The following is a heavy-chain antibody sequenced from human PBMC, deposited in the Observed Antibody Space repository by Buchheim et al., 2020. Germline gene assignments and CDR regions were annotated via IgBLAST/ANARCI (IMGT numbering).Heavy chain of an antibody. Sequence: QVQLQESGPGLVKPSQTLSLICNVSGASITSSGYYWTWVRQHPGKGLEWIGHIYHSGPTYYSPSLKSRATISVDTSRNQFSLKLISVTAADTAMYFCARAVVKGGYYSGYFQDWGQGTL. V-gene: IGHV4-31*03. CDR1: GASITSSGYY. J-gene: IGHJ1*01. CDR2: IYHSGPT. D-gene: IGHD3-3*01. CDR3: ARAVVKGGYYSGYFQD.